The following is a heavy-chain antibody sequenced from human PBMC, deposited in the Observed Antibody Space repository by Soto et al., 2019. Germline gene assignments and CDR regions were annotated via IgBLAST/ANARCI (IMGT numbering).Heavy chain of an antibody. Sequence: PSETLSLTCTVSGGSISSGGYYLSWIRQHPGKGLEWIGYIYYSGSTYYNPSLKTRVTISVDTSKNQFSLKLSSVTAADTAVYYCVRVCGDYVFNWFDPWGQGTLVTVSS. CDR1: GGSISSGGYY. V-gene: IGHV4-31*03. CDR3: VRVCGDYVFNWFDP. CDR2: IYYSGST. D-gene: IGHD4-17*01. J-gene: IGHJ5*02.